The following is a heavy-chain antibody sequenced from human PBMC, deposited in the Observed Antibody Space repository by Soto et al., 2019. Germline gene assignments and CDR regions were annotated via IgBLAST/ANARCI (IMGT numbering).Heavy chain of an antibody. V-gene: IGHV3-53*04. Sequence: PGGSLRLSCAASGFTVSSNYMSWVRQAPGKGLEWVSVIYSGGSTYYADSVKGRFTISRHNSKNTLYLQMNSLRAEDTAVYYCARVYSGYDLSFDYWGQGTLVTVSS. J-gene: IGHJ4*02. CDR2: IYSGGST. CDR1: GFTVSSNY. D-gene: IGHD5-12*01. CDR3: ARVYSGYDLSFDY.